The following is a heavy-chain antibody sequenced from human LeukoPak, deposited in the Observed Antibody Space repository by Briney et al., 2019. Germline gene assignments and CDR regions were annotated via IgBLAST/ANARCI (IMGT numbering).Heavy chain of an antibody. Sequence: GASVKVSCKASGYTFTSYGISWVRQAPGQGLEWMGWISAYNGNTNYAQKLQGRVTMTTDTSTSTAYMELRSLRSDDTAVYYCARDLRRYYDSSGYYPFDYWGQGILVTVSS. D-gene: IGHD3-22*01. V-gene: IGHV1-18*01. J-gene: IGHJ4*02. CDR1: GYTFTSYG. CDR3: ARDLRRYYDSSGYYPFDY. CDR2: ISAYNGNT.